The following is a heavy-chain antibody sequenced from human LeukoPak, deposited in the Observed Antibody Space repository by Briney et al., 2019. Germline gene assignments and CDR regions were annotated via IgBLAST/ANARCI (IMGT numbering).Heavy chain of an antibody. D-gene: IGHD3-16*01. J-gene: IGHJ4*02. CDR3: AKDYEAYYDYVWGRGYFDY. CDR2: ISGSGGST. Sequence: GGSLRLPCAASGFTFSIYAMTWVRQAPGKGLEWVSGISGSGGSTYYADSAKGRFTISRDNSKNTLYLQMNSLRAEDTAVYYCAKDYEAYYDYVWGRGYFDYWGQGTLVTVSS. V-gene: IGHV3-23*01. CDR1: GFTFSIYA.